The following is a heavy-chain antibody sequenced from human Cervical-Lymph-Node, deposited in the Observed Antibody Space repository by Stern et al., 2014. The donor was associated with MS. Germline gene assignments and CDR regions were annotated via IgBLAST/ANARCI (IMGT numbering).Heavy chain of an antibody. CDR2: IYWDDDK. Sequence: QVTLKESGPTLVKPTQTLTLTCTFSGFSLGTSGVGVGWIRQPPGKALEWLAVIYWDDDKCYNPSLKSRLTITKDTSKNQVVLTMTNVDPVDTATYFCAHERAAVVPFDFWGQGTLVTVSS. V-gene: IGHV2-5*02. J-gene: IGHJ4*02. CDR1: GFSLGTSGVG. D-gene: IGHD6-13*01. CDR3: AHERAAVVPFDF.